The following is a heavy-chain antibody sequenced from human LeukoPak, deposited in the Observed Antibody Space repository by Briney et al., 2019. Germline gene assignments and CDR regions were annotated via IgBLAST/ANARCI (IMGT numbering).Heavy chain of an antibody. CDR3: ARQDATYFDY. V-gene: IGHV4-34*01. CDR1: GGSFSGYY. Sequence: SETLSLTCAVYGGSFSGYYWSWIRQPPGKGLEWIGEINHSGSTNYNPSLKSRVTISVDTSKNQSSLKLSSVTAADTAVYYCARQDATYFDYWGQGTLVTVSS. CDR2: INHSGST. D-gene: IGHD2-15*01. J-gene: IGHJ4*02.